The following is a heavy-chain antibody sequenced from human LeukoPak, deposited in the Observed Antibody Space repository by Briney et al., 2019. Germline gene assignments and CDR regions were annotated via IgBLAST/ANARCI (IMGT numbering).Heavy chain of an antibody. D-gene: IGHD3-3*01. CDR1: GYTFTSYY. CDR3: ARDLYYDFWRREPLRYYYGMDV. CDR2: INPSGGST. J-gene: IGHJ6*02. Sequence: ASVKVSCKASGYTFTSYYMHWVRQAPGQGLEWMGIINPSGGSTSYAQKFQGRVTMTRDTSTSTVYMELSSLRSDDTAVYYCARDLYYDFWRREPLRYYYGMDVWGQGTTVTVSS. V-gene: IGHV1-46*01.